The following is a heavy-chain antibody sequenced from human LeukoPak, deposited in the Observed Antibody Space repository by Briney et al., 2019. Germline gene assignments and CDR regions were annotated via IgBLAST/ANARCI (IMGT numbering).Heavy chain of an antibody. CDR3: TKFDYAAFEY. J-gene: IGHJ4*02. Sequence: PGGSLRLSCAASGFTVSSNYMSWVRRAPGKGLEWVSVIYSGGSTYYADSVKGRFTISRDNSKNTLYLQMNSLRAEDTAVYYCTKFDYAAFEYWGQGTLVTVSS. CDR1: GFTVSSNY. CDR2: IYSGGST. V-gene: IGHV3-53*01. D-gene: IGHD4-17*01.